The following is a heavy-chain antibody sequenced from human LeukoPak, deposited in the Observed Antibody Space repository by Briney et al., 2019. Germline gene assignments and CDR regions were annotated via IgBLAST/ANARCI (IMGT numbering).Heavy chain of an antibody. CDR1: GGSISSSSYY. J-gene: IGHJ5*02. V-gene: IGHV4-39*07. Sequence: KPSETLSLTCTVSGGSISSSSYYWGWIRQPPGKGLEWIGSIYYSGSTYYNPSLKSRVTISVDTSKNQFSLKLSSVTAADTAVYYCARDMSSSGGFDPWGQGTLVTVSS. D-gene: IGHD6-13*01. CDR2: IYYSGST. CDR3: ARDMSSSGGFDP.